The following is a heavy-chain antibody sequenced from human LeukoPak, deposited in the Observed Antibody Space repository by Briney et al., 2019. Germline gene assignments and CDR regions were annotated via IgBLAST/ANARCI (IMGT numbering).Heavy chain of an antibody. V-gene: IGHV3-30*01. CDR3: ARDSTYYYESGSSGPHCFDT. D-gene: IGHD3-10*01. CDR1: GFTLSSYA. CDR2: TSSGGIYE. Sequence: GGSLRLSCAASGFTLSSYAMHWVRQAPGKGLEWVSITSSGGIYEYYADSVKGRFTISRDNSKNTLFLQLNSLRAEDTALYYCARDSTYYYESGSSGPHCFDTWGQGTLVTVSS. J-gene: IGHJ4*02.